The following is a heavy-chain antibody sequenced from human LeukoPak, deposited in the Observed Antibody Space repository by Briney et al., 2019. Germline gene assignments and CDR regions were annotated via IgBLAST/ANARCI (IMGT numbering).Heavy chain of an antibody. CDR2: ISSNGGST. V-gene: IGHV3-64*01. Sequence: PGGSLRLSCAASGFTFSSYAMHWVRQAPGKGLEYVSAISSNGGSTYYANSVKGRFTISRDNSKNTLYLQMGSLRAEDMAVYYWGERSASRRDYNSFPLDLWGQGTLVNVSS. D-gene: IGHD5-24*01. J-gene: IGHJ4*02. CDR1: GFTFSSYA. CDR3: GERSASRRDYNSFPLDL.